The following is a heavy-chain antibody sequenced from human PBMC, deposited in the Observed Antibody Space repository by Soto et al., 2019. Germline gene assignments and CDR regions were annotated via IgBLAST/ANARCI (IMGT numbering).Heavy chain of an antibody. CDR1: GFTFSSYA. Sequence: GGSLRLSCAASGFTFSSYAMHWVRQAPGKGLEWVAVISYDGSNKYYADSVKGRFTISRDNSKNTLYLQMNSLRAEDTAVYYCAKECSSSTCGFFDPWGQGTLVTVSS. CDR3: AKECSSSTCGFFDP. V-gene: IGHV3-30-3*01. J-gene: IGHJ5*02. D-gene: IGHD2-2*01. CDR2: ISYDGSNK.